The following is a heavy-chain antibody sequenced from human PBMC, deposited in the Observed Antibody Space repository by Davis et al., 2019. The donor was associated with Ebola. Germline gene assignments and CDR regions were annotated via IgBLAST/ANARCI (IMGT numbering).Heavy chain of an antibody. D-gene: IGHD2-2*01. CDR3: ARRSRAYYFDY. J-gene: IGHJ4*02. V-gene: IGHV4-39*01. CDR2: IYYSGST. Sequence: PSDTLSLTFTVSGGSFSSSSYYWGWIREPPGKGLEWIGSIYYSGSTYYNPSLKSRVTISVDTSKNQFSLKLSSVTAADTAVYYCARRSRAYYFDYWGKGTLVTVSS. CDR1: GGSFSSSSYY.